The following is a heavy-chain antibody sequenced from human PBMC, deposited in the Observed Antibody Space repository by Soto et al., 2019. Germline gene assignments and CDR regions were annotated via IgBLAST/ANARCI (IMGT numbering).Heavy chain of an antibody. CDR3: ARSRQAFGVVIDRPRRYYFDY. CDR1: GGSISSRSYY. J-gene: IGHJ4*02. V-gene: IGHV4-39*01. D-gene: IGHD3-16*01. Sequence: QLQLQESGPGLVKPSETLSLTCTVSGGSISSRSYYWGWISQPPGKGLEWIGSLYYSGSTYYNPSLKSRGTISVDTSKNQFSLKLSSVTAADTAVYYCARSRQAFGVVIDRPRRYYFDYCGQGTLVTVAS. CDR2: LYYSGST.